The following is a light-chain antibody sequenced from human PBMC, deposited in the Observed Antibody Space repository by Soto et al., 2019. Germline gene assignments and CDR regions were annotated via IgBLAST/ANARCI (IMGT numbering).Light chain of an antibody. CDR3: SSYTTSNTLV. V-gene: IGLV2-11*01. CDR2: DVS. CDR1: SRDVGTYDF. J-gene: IGLJ1*01. Sequence: QPALAQPSSVSSSPGQSVTISGTGTSRDVGTYDFVSWYQQHPGKAPRLMIFDVSERPSGVPNRFSGSKSGNTASLTISGLQAEDEGDYYCSSYTTSNTLVFGTGTKVTVL.